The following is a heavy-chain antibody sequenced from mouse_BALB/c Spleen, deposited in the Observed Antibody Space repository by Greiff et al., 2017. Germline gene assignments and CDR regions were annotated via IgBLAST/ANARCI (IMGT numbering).Heavy chain of an antibody. V-gene: IGHV14-3*02. CDR2: IDPANGNT. D-gene: IGHD2-3*01. Sequence: EVKLVESGAELVKPGASVKLSCTASGFNIKDTYMHWVKQRPEQGLEWIGRIDPANGNTKYDPKFQGKATITADTSSNTAYLQLSSLTSEDTAVYYCARWLLPFAYWGQGTLVTVSA. CDR3: ARWLLPFAY. J-gene: IGHJ3*01. CDR1: GFNIKDTY.